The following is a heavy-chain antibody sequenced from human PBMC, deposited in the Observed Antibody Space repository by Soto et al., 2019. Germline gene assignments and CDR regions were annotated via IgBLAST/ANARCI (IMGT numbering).Heavy chain of an antibody. CDR3: ARLAPRDGDPKTVRAFDI. CDR2: ISSSGST. D-gene: IGHD1-1*01. Sequence: SETLSLTCTVSGGSITSFFWSWIRQPPGKGLEWIAYISSSGSTKYNPSLKSRVTISLDTSKNQFSLRSISVTAADTAVYYCARLAPRDGDPKTVRAFDIWGQGTMVTVSS. CDR1: GGSITSFF. V-gene: IGHV4-59*01. J-gene: IGHJ3*02.